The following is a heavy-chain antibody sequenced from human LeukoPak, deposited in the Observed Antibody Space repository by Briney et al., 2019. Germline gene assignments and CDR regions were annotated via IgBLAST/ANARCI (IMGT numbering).Heavy chain of an antibody. V-gene: IGHV4-34*01. CDR3: ARVRKPYYDSSGYYYFDY. J-gene: IGHJ4*02. CDR1: GGSFSGYY. D-gene: IGHD3-22*01. Sequence: SETLSLTCAVYGGSFSGYYWSWIRQPPGKGLEWIGEINHSGSTNYNPSLKSRVTISVDTSKNQFSLKLSSVTAADTAVYYCARVRKPYYDSSGYYYFDYWGQGTLVTVSS. CDR2: INHSGST.